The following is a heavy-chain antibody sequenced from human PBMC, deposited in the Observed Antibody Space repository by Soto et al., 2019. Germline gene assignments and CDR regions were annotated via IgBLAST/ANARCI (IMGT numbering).Heavy chain of an antibody. V-gene: IGHV4-59*01. J-gene: IGHJ4*02. Sequence: QVQLQGSGPGLLKPSETLSLTCTVSGDSISSYYWSWIRQPPGKGLEWIGYIYYSGSTNYNPSLKTRVSRSVDTSKNQFSLKLSSVTAADTAVYYCARSNGDYGDYWSQATLVTVFS. CDR3: ARSNGDYGDY. CDR2: IYYSGST. CDR1: GDSISSYY. D-gene: IGHD4-17*01.